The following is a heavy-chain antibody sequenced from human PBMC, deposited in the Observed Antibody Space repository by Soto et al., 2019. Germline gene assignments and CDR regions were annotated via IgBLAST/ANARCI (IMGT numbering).Heavy chain of an antibody. Sequence: ALVEVSCKASGYTFASCDSRWVRQATGQGLEWMGWMNPNSGNTGYAQKFQGRVTMTRNTSISTAYMELSSLRSEDTAVYYCARERSTILVHHVQNYYYYMDVWGKGTTVTVSS. D-gene: IGHD3-3*01. J-gene: IGHJ6*03. CDR3: ARERSTILVHHVQNYYYYMDV. CDR2: MNPNSGNT. CDR1: GYTFASCD. V-gene: IGHV1-8*01.